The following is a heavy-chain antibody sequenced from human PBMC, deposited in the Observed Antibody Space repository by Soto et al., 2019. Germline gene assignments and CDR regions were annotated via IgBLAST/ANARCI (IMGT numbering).Heavy chain of an antibody. D-gene: IGHD2-21*02. J-gene: IGHJ5*02. CDR2: MNPNSGVT. V-gene: IGHV1-8*01. Sequence: QEQLVQSGVEVKKPGASVKVSCKTSGYTFTDYDITWVRQATGQGLAWIGWMNPNSGVTGYAQKFQGRVTMTRSASLSTAYVELSSLRSEDTAVYYWAIVAVAARPRWYNWFYPCGQGTLVTVSS. CDR1: GYTFTDYD. CDR3: AIVAVAARPRWYNWFYP.